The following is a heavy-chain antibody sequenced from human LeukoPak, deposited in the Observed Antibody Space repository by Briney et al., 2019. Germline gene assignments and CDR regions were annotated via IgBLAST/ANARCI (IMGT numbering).Heavy chain of an antibody. J-gene: IGHJ4*02. D-gene: IGHD3-3*01. Sequence: GGSLRLSCAASGFTFSTYSMNWVRQAPGKGLEWVSSISSSSTYIYYADSMKGRFTISRDNAKNSLYLQMNSLRAEDTAVYYCAKDDGLRFLEWSTSDYWGQGTLVTVSS. CDR3: AKDDGLRFLEWSTSDY. CDR1: GFTFSTYS. V-gene: IGHV3-21*01. CDR2: ISSSSTYI.